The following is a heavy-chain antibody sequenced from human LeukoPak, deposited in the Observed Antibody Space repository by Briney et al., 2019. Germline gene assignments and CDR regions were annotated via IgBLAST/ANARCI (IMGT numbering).Heavy chain of an antibody. D-gene: IGHD2-15*01. V-gene: IGHV1-2*02. CDR3: ARDGDCSGGSCYHIGARINYYYGMDV. Sequence: ASVKVSCKASGYTFTGYYMHWVRQAPGQGLEWLGWINPNSGGTNYAQKFQGRVTMTRDTSTSTVYMELSSLRSEDTAVYYCARDGDCSGGSCYHIGARINYYYGMDVWGQGTTVTVSS. CDR1: GYTFTGYY. J-gene: IGHJ6*02. CDR2: INPNSGGT.